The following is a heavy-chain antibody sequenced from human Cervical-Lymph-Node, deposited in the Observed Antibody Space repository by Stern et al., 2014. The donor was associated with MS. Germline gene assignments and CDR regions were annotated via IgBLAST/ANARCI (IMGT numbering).Heavy chain of an antibody. V-gene: IGHV4-59*01. CDR2: IYQDGST. CDR3: ARVDDCSGGTCFSTSWFDP. J-gene: IGHJ5*02. D-gene: IGHD2-15*01. Sequence: VQLVESGRGLVKPSGTLSLTCTVSGGSFNDYYWSWIRQAPGKGLEWVGHIYQDGSTKTKASPQSRVTRSLHTSKEHFSLPQISVPAADTAVYYCARVDDCSGGTCFSTSWFDPWGQGTLVTVSS. CDR1: GGSFNDYY.